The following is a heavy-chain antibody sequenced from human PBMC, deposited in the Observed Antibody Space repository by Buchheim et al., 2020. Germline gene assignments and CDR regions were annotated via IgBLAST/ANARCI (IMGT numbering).Heavy chain of an antibody. J-gene: IGHJ4*02. Sequence: EVQLLESGGGLVQPGGSLRLSCAASGFSFCSCWMHWVRQTPGKGLLWVSRTNTDGTYTSYADSVKGRFTISRDNPKNMVYLEMNSLRAEDTAVYYCVSPGRRDGYDFDYWGQGT. CDR1: GFSFCSCW. CDR2: TNTDGTYT. CDR3: VSPGRRDGYDFDY. V-gene: IGHV3-74*02. D-gene: IGHD5-24*01.